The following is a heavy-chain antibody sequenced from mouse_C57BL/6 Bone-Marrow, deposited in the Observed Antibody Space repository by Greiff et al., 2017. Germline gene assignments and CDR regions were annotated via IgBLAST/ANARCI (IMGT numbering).Heavy chain of an antibody. V-gene: IGHV14-4*01. J-gene: IGHJ2*01. CDR1: GFNIKDDY. Sequence: VQLQQSGAELVRPGASVKLSCTASGFNIKDDYMHWVKQRPEQGLEWIGWIDPENGDTEYASKFQGKATITADTSSNTAYLHLSSLTSEDTACYYCTTPYGSSYYLDYWGQGTTLTVSS. CDR3: TTPYGSSYYLDY. CDR2: IDPENGDT. D-gene: IGHD1-1*01.